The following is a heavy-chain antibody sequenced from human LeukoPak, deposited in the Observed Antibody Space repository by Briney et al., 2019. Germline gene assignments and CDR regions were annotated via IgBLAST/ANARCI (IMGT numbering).Heavy chain of an antibody. CDR3: ARRGGYNYGYFDY. CDR1: GYSFTTYW. D-gene: IGHD5-18*01. J-gene: IGHJ4*02. Sequence: GESLKISCKGSGYSFTTYWIGWVRQMPGKGLELMGIIYPGDSDTTYSPSFQGQVTISADKSISTAYLQWSSLKASDTAMYYCARRGGYNYGYFDYWGQGTQVTVSS. CDR2: IYPGDSDT. V-gene: IGHV5-51*01.